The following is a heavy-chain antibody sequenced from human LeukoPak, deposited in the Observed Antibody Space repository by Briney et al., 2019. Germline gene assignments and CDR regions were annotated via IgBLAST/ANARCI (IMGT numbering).Heavy chain of an antibody. CDR2: MNPNSGNT. CDR1: GYTFTGYY. V-gene: IGHV1-8*02. Sequence: ASVKVSCKASGYTFTGYYMHWARQATGQGLEWMGWMNPNSGNTGYAQKFQGRVTMTRNTSISTAYMELSSLRSEDTAVYYCARETSYLRGDYWGQGTLVTVSS. CDR3: ARETSYLRGDY. J-gene: IGHJ4*02. D-gene: IGHD3-10*01.